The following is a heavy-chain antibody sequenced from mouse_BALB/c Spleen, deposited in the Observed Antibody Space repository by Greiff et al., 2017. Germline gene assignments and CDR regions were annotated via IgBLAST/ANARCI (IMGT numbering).Heavy chain of an antibody. D-gene: IGHD2-4*01. CDR1: GFTFSSYG. Sequence: EVKLVESGGDLVKPGGSLKLSCAASGFTFSSYGMSWVRQTPDKRLEWVATISSGGSYTYYPDSVKGRFTISRDNAKNTLYLQMSSLKSEDTAMYYCARRSTMITDWFAYWGQGTLVTVSA. CDR3: ARRSTMITDWFAY. V-gene: IGHV5-6*02. J-gene: IGHJ3*01. CDR2: ISSGGSYT.